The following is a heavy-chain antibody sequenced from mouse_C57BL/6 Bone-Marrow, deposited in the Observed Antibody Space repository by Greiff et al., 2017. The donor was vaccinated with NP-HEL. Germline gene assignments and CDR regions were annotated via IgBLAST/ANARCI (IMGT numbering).Heavy chain of an antibody. D-gene: IGHD4-1*01. Sequence: EVKLVESGPGLVKPSQSLSLTCSVTGYSITSGYYWNWIRQFPGNKLEWMGYISYDGSNNYNPSHKNRISITRDTSKNQFFLKLNSVTTEDTATYYCARGELGRGFAYWGQGTLVTVSA. CDR3: ARGELGRGFAY. CDR2: ISYDGSN. J-gene: IGHJ3*01. V-gene: IGHV3-6*01. CDR1: GYSITSGYY.